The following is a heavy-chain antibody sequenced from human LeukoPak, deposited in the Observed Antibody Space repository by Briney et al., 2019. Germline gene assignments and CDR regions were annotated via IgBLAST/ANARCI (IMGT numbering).Heavy chain of an antibody. CDR2: ISSSGSTI. J-gene: IGHJ4*02. CDR3: ARDYDFWSGYPDY. CDR1: GFTFSTYS. D-gene: IGHD3-3*01. V-gene: IGHV3-48*04. Sequence: GGSLRLSCAASGFTFSTYSMNWVRQAPGKGLEWVSYISSSGSTIYYADSVKGRFTISRDNAKNSLYLQMNSLRAEDTAVYYCARDYDFWSGYPDYWGQGTLVTVSS.